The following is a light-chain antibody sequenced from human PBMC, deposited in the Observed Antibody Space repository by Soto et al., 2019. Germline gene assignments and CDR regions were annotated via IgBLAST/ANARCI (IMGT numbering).Light chain of an antibody. J-gene: IGKJ1*01. Sequence: EIVMTQSPATLSVSPVERATLSCRASQSLSNDLAWYQQKPGQAPRLLIYGASTRATGIPARFSGSGSGTEFTLTISSLQSEDFAVYYCQQFNNWPPWTFGQGTKVEIK. CDR2: GAS. CDR3: QQFNNWPPWT. V-gene: IGKV3-15*01. CDR1: QSLSND.